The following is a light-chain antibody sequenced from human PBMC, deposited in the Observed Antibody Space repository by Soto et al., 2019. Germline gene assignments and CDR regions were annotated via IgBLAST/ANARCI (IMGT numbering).Light chain of an antibody. CDR3: AAWDDSLNAYV. CDR1: SSNIGSNT. V-gene: IGLV1-44*01. CDR2: SNN. Sequence: QSVLTQPPSASGTPGQRVTISCSGSSSNIGSNTVNWYQQLPGTAPKLLIYSNNQRPSGVPVRFSGSKSGTSASLAIRGLQSEDEADYYCAAWDDSLNAYVFGTGTKLTVL. J-gene: IGLJ1*01.